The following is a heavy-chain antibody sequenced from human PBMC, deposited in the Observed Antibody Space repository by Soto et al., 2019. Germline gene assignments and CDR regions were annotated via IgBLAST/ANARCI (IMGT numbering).Heavy chain of an antibody. J-gene: IGHJ6*02. V-gene: IGHV4-34*01. CDR2: INHSGST. Sequence: SETLSLTCAVYGGSFSGYYWSWIRQPPGKGLEWFGEINHSGSTNYNPSLKSRVTISVDTSKNQFSLKLSSVTAAGTAVYYCARGLQSYCTNGVCYPRYYYYYGMDVWGQGTTVT. D-gene: IGHD2-8*01. CDR1: GGSFSGYY. CDR3: ARGLQSYCTNGVCYPRYYYYYGMDV.